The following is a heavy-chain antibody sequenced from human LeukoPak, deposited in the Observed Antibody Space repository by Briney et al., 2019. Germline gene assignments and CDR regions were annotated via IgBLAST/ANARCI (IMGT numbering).Heavy chain of an antibody. CDR3: ASPQYQTGDGLRY. CDR1: GYSFTSYW. V-gene: IGHV5-51*01. J-gene: IGHJ4*02. D-gene: IGHD7-27*01. CDR2: IYPGDSDT. Sequence: GESLKISCKGSGYSFTSYWIGWVRQMPGKGLEWMGIIYPGDSDTRYSPSFQGQVTISADKSISTAYLQWSSLKASDTAMYYCASPQYQTGDGLRYWGQGTLVTVSS.